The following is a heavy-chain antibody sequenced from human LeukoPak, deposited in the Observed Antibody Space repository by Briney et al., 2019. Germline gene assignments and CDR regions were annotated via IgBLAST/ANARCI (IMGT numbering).Heavy chain of an antibody. CDR2: INPKSGGR. V-gene: IGHV1-2*02. D-gene: IGHD2-2*01. Sequence: GASVKVSCKASGYTFTDYYMHWVRQAPGQGLEWMGWINPKSGGRGYARRFQGRVTMTRDTSISTAYMELRRLRSDDTAVYYCATGERLVPAAMWFDYWGQGTLVTVSS. CDR1: GYTFTDYY. CDR3: ATGERLVPAAMWFDY. J-gene: IGHJ4*02.